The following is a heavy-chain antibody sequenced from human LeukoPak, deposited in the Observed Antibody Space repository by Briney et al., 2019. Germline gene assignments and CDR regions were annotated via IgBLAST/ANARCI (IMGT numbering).Heavy chain of an antibody. CDR3: ARAPEYISSLFYYGMDV. CDR2: IYYSGST. J-gene: IGHJ6*02. CDR1: GGSISSYY. V-gene: IGHV4-39*07. D-gene: IGHD6-13*01. Sequence: KPSETLSLTCTVSGGSISSYYWGWIRQPPGKGLEWIGSIYYSGSTYYNPSLKSRVTISVDTSKYQFSLKLSSVTAADTAVYYCARAPEYISSLFYYGMDVWGQGTTVTVSS.